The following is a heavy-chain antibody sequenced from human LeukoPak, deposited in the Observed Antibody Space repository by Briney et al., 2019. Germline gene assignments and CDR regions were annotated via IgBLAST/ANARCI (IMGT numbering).Heavy chain of an antibody. CDR3: VSFYKTD. V-gene: IGHV3-74*01. J-gene: IGHJ4*02. D-gene: IGHD2/OR15-2a*01. CDR1: GNYW. Sequence: GGSLRLSCAASGNYWMHWVRQAPGKGLLWVSHINSDGSWTSYADSVKGRFTISKDNAKNTVYLQMNNLRAEDTAVYYCVSFYKTDWGRGTLVTVSS. CDR2: INSDGSWT.